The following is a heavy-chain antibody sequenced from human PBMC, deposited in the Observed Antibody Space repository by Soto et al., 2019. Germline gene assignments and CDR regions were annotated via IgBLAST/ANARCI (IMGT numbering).Heavy chain of an antibody. J-gene: IGHJ5*02. CDR3: ARVPISKQQLVPNWFDP. D-gene: IGHD6-13*01. Sequence: SVKVSCKASGGTFSSYALSWVRQAPGQGLEWIGGIIPVFGTANYAQKFQGRVTITADEYTSTAYMELGSLRSEETAVYYCARVPISKQQLVPNWFDPWGQGTLVTV. CDR2: IIPVFGTA. V-gene: IGHV1-69*13. CDR1: GGTFSSYA.